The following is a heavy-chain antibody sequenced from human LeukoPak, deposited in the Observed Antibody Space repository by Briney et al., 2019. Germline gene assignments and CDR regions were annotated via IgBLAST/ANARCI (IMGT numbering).Heavy chain of an antibody. Sequence: ASVKVSCKASGYTFTSYYMHWVRQAPGQGLEWMGIINPSGGSTSYAQKFQGRVTMTRDTSASTAYMELSSLRSEDTAVYYCARDPYYYYGMDVWGQGTTVTVSS. J-gene: IGHJ6*02. CDR2: INPSGGST. V-gene: IGHV1-46*01. CDR3: ARDPYYYYGMDV. CDR1: GYTFTSYY.